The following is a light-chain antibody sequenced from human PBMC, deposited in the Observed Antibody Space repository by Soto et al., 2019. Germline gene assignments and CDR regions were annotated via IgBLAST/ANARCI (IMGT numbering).Light chain of an antibody. J-gene: IGKJ1*01. CDR2: DTS. CDR1: QGVGSY. Sequence: EIVLTQSPATLSLSPGERATLSCRASQGVGSYLAWYQHKPGQTPWLLIYDTSNRATGIPARFSGSGSGADCTLTISSLEPEDFAVYYCLHRSTWPPVWTFGQGTKVESK. CDR3: LHRSTWPPVWT. V-gene: IGKV3-11*01.